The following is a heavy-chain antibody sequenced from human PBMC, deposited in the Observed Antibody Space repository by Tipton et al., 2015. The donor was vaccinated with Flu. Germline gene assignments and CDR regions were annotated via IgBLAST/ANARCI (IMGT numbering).Heavy chain of an antibody. D-gene: IGHD3-10*01. V-gene: IGHV6-1*01. J-gene: IGHJ5*02. CDR1: GDSVSSNVAT. CDR2: TYQRSMWHH. Sequence: LVKPTQILSLTCVISGDSVSSNVATWNWIRQSPSRGLEWLGKTYQRSMWHHIYAVSLRGRITITPDTSKNQFSLQLNSVTPEDTAVYYCARGSGSGPKDWFDPWGQGTQVTVSA. CDR3: ARGSGSGPKDWFDP.